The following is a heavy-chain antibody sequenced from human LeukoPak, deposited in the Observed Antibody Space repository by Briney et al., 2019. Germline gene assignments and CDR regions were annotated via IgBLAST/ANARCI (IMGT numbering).Heavy chain of an antibody. CDR2: ITPILGIA. D-gene: IGHD3-3*01. CDR1: GGTFSSYA. J-gene: IGHJ5*02. Sequence: SVKVSCKASGGTFSSYASSWVRQAPGQGLEWMGRITPILGIANYAQKFQGRVTITADKSTSTAYMELSSLRSEDTAVYYCARVVVTIFGVVIPDNWFDPWGQGTLVTVSS. CDR3: ARVVVTIFGVVIPDNWFDP. V-gene: IGHV1-69*04.